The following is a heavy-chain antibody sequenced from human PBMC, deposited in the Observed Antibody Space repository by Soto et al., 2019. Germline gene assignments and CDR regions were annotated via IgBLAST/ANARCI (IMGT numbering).Heavy chain of an antibody. V-gene: IGHV4-59*12. CDR3: AKVSGSYYYGMDV. CDR1: GGSLSSYY. Sequence: SETLSLTCTVSGGSLSSYYWSWIRQPPGKGLEWIGYIYYSGSTNYNPSLKSRVTISVDKSKNQFSLKLSSVTAADTAVYYCAKVSGSYYYGMDVWGQGTTVTVSS. CDR2: IYYSGST. J-gene: IGHJ6*02. D-gene: IGHD1-26*01.